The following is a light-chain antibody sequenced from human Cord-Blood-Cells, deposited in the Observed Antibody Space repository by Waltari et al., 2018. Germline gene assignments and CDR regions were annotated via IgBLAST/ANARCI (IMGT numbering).Light chain of an antibody. CDR1: QSVRSSY. J-gene: IGKJ2*03. CDR3: QQYGSSPLYS. Sequence: EIVLTQSPGTLSLSPGERATLSCRASQSVRSSYLAWYQQKPGQAPRRLIYGASSRAAGIPDRFSGSGSGTDFTLTISRLEPEDFAVYYCQQYGSSPLYSFGQGTKLEIK. CDR2: GAS. V-gene: IGKV3-20*01.